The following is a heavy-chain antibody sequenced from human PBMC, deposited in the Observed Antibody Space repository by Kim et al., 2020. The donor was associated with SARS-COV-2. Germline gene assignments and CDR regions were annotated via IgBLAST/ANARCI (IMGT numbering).Heavy chain of an antibody. CDR3: ATLRIQYYYYGMDV. J-gene: IGHJ6*02. Sequence: SETLSLTCAVYGGSFSGYYWSWIRQPPGKGLEWIGEINHSGSTNYNPSLKSRVTISVDTSKNQFSLKLSSVTAADTAVYYCATLRIQYYYYGMDVWGQGTTGTVSS. V-gene: IGHV4-34*01. CDR2: INHSGST. CDR1: GGSFSGYY. D-gene: IGHD5-18*01.